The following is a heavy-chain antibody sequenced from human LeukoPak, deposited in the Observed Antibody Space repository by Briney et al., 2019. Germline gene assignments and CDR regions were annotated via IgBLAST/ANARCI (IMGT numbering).Heavy chain of an antibody. D-gene: IGHD3-10*01. CDR3: VKDETYYGSGSYYNGFDY. J-gene: IGHJ4*02. V-gene: IGHV3-64D*06. CDR1: GFTFSSYA. CDR2: IISNGGST. Sequence: PGGSLRLSCSASGFTFSSYAMHWVRQAPGKGLEYVSAIISNGGSTYYADSVKGRFTIPRDNSKNTLYLQMSSLRAEDTAVYYCVKDETYYGSGSYYNGFDYWGQGTLVTVSS.